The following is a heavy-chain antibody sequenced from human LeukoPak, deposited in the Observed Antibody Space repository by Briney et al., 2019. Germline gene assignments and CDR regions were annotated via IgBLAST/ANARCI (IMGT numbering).Heavy chain of an antibody. CDR2: ISYDGSNK. J-gene: IGHJ4*02. Sequence: PGGSLRLSCAASRFTFSRYGMHWVRQAPGKGLEWVAVISYDGSNKDYADSVKGRFTISRGNSKNTVYLQVNSLRVEDTAVYYCAKEAPWATAMVILIDYWGQGTLVTVSS. CDR3: AKEAPWATAMVILIDY. D-gene: IGHD5-18*01. CDR1: RFTFSRYG. V-gene: IGHV3-30*18.